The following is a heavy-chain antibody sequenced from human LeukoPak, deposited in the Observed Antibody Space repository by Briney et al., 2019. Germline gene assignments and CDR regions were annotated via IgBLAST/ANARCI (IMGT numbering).Heavy chain of an antibody. J-gene: IGHJ5*02. CDR2: INPSGGST. V-gene: IGHV1-46*01. CDR1: GYTFTSYY. Sequence: ASVKVSCKASGYTFTSYYMHWVRQAPGQGLEWMGIINPSGGSTSYAQKFQGRVTMTRDTSTSTVYMELSSLRSEDTAVYYCATDPGITGTFDPWGQGTLVTVSS. D-gene: IGHD1-7*01. CDR3: ATDPGITGTFDP.